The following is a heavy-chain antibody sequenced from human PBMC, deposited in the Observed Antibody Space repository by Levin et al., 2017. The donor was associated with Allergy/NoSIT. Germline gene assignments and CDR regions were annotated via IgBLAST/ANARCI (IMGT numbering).Heavy chain of an antibody. CDR1: GFTFSSYA. Sequence: GGSLRLSCAASGFTFSSYAMHWVRQAPGKGLEWVAVISYDGSNKYYADSVKGRFTISRDNSKNTLYLQMNSLRAEDTAVYYCADPGAFDIWGQGTMVTVSS. CDR3: ADPGAFDI. J-gene: IGHJ3*02. CDR2: ISYDGSNK. V-gene: IGHV3-30-3*01. D-gene: IGHD7-27*01.